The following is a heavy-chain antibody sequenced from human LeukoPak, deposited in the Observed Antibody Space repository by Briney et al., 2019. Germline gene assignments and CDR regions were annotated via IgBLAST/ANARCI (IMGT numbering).Heavy chain of an antibody. CDR2: ISLNGETT. CDR3: AQGFSSGWYPY. Sequence: GGSLRLSCAASGFTFSNSAMSWVRQAPGKGLEWISAISLNGETTWCADSVKGRFTISRDNSKNTLYLQLTSLRAEDTAVYYCAQGFSSGWYPYWGQGSLVSVSS. V-gene: IGHV3-23*01. CDR1: GFTFSNSA. J-gene: IGHJ4*02. D-gene: IGHD6-19*01.